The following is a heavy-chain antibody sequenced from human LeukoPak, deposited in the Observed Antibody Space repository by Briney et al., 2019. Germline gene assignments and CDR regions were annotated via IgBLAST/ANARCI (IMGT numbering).Heavy chain of an antibody. Sequence: GGSLRLSCAASRFTVSSNYMSWVRQAPGKGLVWVSRINSDGSSTSYADSVKGRFTISRDNAKNTLYLQMNSLRAEDTAVYYCARAAFDIWGQGTMVTVSS. CDR1: RFTVSSNY. CDR2: INSDGSST. J-gene: IGHJ3*02. V-gene: IGHV3-74*01. CDR3: ARAAFDI.